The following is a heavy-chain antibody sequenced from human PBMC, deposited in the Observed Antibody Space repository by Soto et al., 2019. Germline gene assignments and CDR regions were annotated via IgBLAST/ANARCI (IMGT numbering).Heavy chain of an antibody. CDR3: VGGQYFFDY. Sequence: QVQLVESGGGVVQPGRSLRLSCAASGFPFCSYGMHWVREAPGKGLEWVAVISYDGSNKYYADSVKGRFTISRDNSASTLYLQMNSLRPEDTALYYCVGGQYFFDYRGQGTLVTDSP. CDR1: GFPFCSYG. J-gene: IGHJ4*02. CDR2: ISYDGSNK. D-gene: IGHD3-10*01. V-gene: IGHV3-30*03.